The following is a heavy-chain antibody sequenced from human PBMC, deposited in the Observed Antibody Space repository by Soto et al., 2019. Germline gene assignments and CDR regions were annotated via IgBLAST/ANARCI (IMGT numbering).Heavy chain of an antibody. J-gene: IGHJ4*02. D-gene: IGHD5-12*01. CDR1: GYTFTNYY. Sequence: QVQLVQSGAEVMKPGASVKISCKASGYTFTNYYMNWVRQAPGQGLEWMGIINPSGGSTSYAQKFQGRVTMTRETSTSTVHMELSSLRSEDTAVYYCARASWLPDYWGQGTLVTVSS. V-gene: IGHV1-46*01. CDR3: ARASWLPDY. CDR2: INPSGGST.